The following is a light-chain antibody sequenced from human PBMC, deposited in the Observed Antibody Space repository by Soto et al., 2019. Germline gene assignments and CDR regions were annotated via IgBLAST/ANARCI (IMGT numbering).Light chain of an antibody. V-gene: IGLV3-1*01. CDR3: QAWDSSTHVV. Sequence: SYELTQPPSVSVSPGQTASITCSGDKLGDKYACWYQQKPGQSPVLVIYQDSKRPSGIPERFSGSNSGNTATLTISGTQAMDEADYYCQAWDSSTHVVFGGGTKVIVL. CDR1: KLGDKY. J-gene: IGLJ2*01. CDR2: QDS.